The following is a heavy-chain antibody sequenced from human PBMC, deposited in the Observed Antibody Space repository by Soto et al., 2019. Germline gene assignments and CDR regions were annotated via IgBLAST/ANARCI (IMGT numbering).Heavy chain of an antibody. CDR3: MRQPGGGRWTFDI. J-gene: IGHJ3*02. CDR1: GGSITNNYYH. CDR2: KHDSGET. Sequence: QLQLQESGPGLVEPSETLSLTCTVSGGSITNNYYHWGWVRQSPGKGLEWIGTKHDSGETQYNPSLKSRVTIDLSTNQFSLRLRHVTAADTALYHCMRQPGGGRWTFDIWGQGAVVTVSS. V-gene: IGHV4-39*01. D-gene: IGHD1-1*01.